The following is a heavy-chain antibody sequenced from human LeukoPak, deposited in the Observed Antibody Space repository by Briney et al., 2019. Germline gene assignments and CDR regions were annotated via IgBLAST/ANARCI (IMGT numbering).Heavy chain of an antibody. CDR2: ISSSSXXT. CDR3: AXXXXXXAFDI. Sequence: GGSLRLSCAASGFTFRSYSMNWVRQAPGKGLEWVSFISSSSXXTYYADSVKGRFTISRDNAKNSLYLQMNSLRAEDTAVYYCAXXXXXXAFDIWGQGTMVTVSS. CDR1: GFTFRSYS. V-gene: IGHV3-21*01. J-gene: IGHJ3*02.